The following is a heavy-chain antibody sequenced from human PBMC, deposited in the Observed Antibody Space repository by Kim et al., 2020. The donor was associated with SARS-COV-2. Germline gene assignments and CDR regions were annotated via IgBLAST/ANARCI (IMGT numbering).Heavy chain of an antibody. CDR3: ARDGGGGYYDFWSGFTLIDY. CDR1: GFTFSSYA. D-gene: IGHD3-3*01. CDR2: ISYDGSNK. J-gene: IGHJ4*02. Sequence: GGSLRLSCAASGFTFSSYAMHWVRQAPGKGLEWVAVISYDGSNKYYADSVKGRFTISRDNSKNTLYLQMNSLRAEDTAVYYCARDGGGGYYDFWSGFTLIDYWGQGTLVTVSS. V-gene: IGHV3-30*04.